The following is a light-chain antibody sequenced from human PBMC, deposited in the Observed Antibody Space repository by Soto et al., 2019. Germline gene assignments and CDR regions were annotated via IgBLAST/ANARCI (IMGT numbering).Light chain of an antibody. CDR2: DVS. Sequence: QSALTQPASVSGSPGQSITISCTGTSSDVGGYNYVSWYQEHPGKAPKLMISDVSNRPSGVSNRLSGSNSGNTASLTISGLQADDEADYYGSSYTSSSTSKYVFGTGTKVTVL. J-gene: IGLJ1*01. V-gene: IGLV2-14*01. CDR3: SSYTSSSTSKYV. CDR1: SSDVGGYNY.